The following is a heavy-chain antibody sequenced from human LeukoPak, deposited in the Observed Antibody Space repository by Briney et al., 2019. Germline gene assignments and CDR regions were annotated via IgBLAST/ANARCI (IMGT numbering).Heavy chain of an antibody. D-gene: IGHD3-10*01. CDR3: ASFAYYGSGSYSFDY. Sequence: SETLSLTCTVSGRSISSYYWSWIRQPPGKGLEWIGYIYYSGSTNYNPSLKSRVTISVDTSKNQFSLKLSSVTAAGTAVYYCASFAYYGSGSYSFDYWGQGTLATVSS. CDR1: GRSISSYY. J-gene: IGHJ4*02. V-gene: IGHV4-59*08. CDR2: IYYSGST.